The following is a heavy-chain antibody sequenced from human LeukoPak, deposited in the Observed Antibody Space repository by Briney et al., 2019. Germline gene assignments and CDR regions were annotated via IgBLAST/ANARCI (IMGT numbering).Heavy chain of an antibody. D-gene: IGHD6-13*01. Sequence: GESLKISCKGSGYSFTSYWIGWVRQMPGKGLEWMGIIYPGDSDTRYSPSFQGQVTTSVDKSISTAYLQWSSLKASDTAMYYCARSIAAAGTPYYYYGMDVWGQGTTVTVSS. CDR2: IYPGDSDT. J-gene: IGHJ6*02. CDR3: ARSIAAAGTPYYYYGMDV. CDR1: GYSFTSYW. V-gene: IGHV5-51*01.